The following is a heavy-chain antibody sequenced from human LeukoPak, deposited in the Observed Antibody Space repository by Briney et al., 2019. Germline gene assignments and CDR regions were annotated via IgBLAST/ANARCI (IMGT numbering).Heavy chain of an antibody. CDR2: INPSSGST. J-gene: IGHJ6*03. CDR3: AMMGPIGGSHEDSYSYYYYMDV. Sequence: ASVKVSCTASGYTFTSYYMHWVRQAPGQGLEWMGIINPSSGSTSYAQKFQGRVTMTRDTSTSTVYMELSSLRSEDTAVYYCAMMGPIGGSHEDSYSYYYYMDVWGKGTTVTVSS. D-gene: IGHD2-15*01. V-gene: IGHV1-46*01. CDR1: GYTFTSYY.